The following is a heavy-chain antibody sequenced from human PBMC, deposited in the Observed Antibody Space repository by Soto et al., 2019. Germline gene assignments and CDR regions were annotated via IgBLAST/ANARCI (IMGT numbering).Heavy chain of an antibody. V-gene: IGHV5-51*01. J-gene: IGHJ3*01. CDR2: IYPGDSHA. Sequence: PGESLKISCKGSGYSFTNYWIGWVRQMPGKGLEWMGIIYPGDSHAIYSPSFQGQVTMSADKSISTAYLQWCSLKASDTAMYYCARPYSGGPNDPFDVWGQGTMVTVSS. D-gene: IGHD1-26*01. CDR1: GYSFTNYW. CDR3: ARPYSGGPNDPFDV.